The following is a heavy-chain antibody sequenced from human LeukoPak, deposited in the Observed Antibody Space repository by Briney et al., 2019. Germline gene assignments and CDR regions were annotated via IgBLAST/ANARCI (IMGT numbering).Heavy chain of an antibody. CDR2: ISAYNGNT. J-gene: IGHJ4*02. Sequence: ASVKVSCKASGYTFTRYSIRWVRHAPRQGLEWRGWISAYNGNTNYAQKLQGRVTMTTDTSTSTAYMELRSLRSDDTAVYYCAREGYGNLDGYNFKDGIDYWGQGTLVAVSS. V-gene: IGHV1-18*01. D-gene: IGHD5-24*01. CDR1: GYTFTRYS. CDR3: AREGYGNLDGYNFKDGIDY.